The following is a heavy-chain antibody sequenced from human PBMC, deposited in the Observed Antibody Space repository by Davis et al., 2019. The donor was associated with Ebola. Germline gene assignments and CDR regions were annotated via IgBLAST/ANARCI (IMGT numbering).Heavy chain of an antibody. CDR2: INAGNGNT. CDR3: ARGIAARQFDY. D-gene: IGHD6-6*01. J-gene: IGHJ4*02. CDR1: GYTFTSYA. V-gene: IGHV1-3*01. Sequence: AASVKVSCKASGYTFTSYAMHWVRQAPGQRLEWKGWINAGNGNTKYSQKFQGRVTITRDTSASTAYMELSSLRSEDTAVYYCARGIAARQFDYWGQGTLVTVSS.